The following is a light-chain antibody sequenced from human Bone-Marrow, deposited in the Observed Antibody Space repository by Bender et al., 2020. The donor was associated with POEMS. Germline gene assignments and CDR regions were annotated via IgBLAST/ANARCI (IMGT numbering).Light chain of an antibody. CDR2: DVT. Sequence: QSALTQPASVSGSPGQSITISCTGSSSDIGGYNYVSWYQQHPGKAPKLLIFDVTDRPSGVSNSFSGSKSGNTASLTVSGLQAEDEADYYCSSYGGTNNLVFGGGTKLTVL. J-gene: IGLJ3*02. CDR1: SSDIGGYNY. V-gene: IGLV2-14*01. CDR3: SSYGGTNNLV.